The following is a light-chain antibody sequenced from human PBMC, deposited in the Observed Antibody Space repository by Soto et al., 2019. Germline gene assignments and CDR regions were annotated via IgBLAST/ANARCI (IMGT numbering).Light chain of an antibody. CDR3: GTWDSSLSVVV. V-gene: IGLV1-51*01. J-gene: IGLJ2*01. CDR2: DND. Sequence: QSVLTQPPSVSAATGQKVTISCSGSSSNIGNNYVSWYQQLPGAAPKLLIDDNDKRPSGIPDRFSGSKSGTSATLGITGLQTGDEADYFCGTWDSSLSVVVFGGRTKLTVL. CDR1: SSNIGNNY.